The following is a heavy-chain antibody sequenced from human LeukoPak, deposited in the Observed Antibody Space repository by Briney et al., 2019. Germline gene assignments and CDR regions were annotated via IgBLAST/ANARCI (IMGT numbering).Heavy chain of an antibody. J-gene: IGHJ4*02. D-gene: IGHD2-2*01. CDR1: GFTFSNLA. CDR2: ISGSGGST. V-gene: IGHV3-23*01. Sequence: GGSLRLSCAASGFTFSNLAMSWVRQAPGKGLEWVSGISGSGGSTYYADSVKGRFTISRDNSKNTLFLQMNSLRAEDTAVYYCAKAPTHCSSTSCYFFWGQGTLVTVSS. CDR3: AKAPTHCSSTSCYFF.